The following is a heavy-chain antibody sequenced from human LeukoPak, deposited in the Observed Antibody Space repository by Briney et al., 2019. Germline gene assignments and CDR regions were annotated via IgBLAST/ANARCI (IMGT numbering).Heavy chain of an antibody. Sequence: GGSLRLSCTASGFTFSSYEMNWVRQAPGKGLEWVSYISTSGSTVNYADSVKGRFTISRDNAKNSLYLQMNSLRVDDTAVYYCARGLNPNYWGQGTLVTVSS. CDR2: ISTSGSTV. V-gene: IGHV3-48*03. CDR3: ARGLNPNY. CDR1: GFTFSSYE. J-gene: IGHJ4*02.